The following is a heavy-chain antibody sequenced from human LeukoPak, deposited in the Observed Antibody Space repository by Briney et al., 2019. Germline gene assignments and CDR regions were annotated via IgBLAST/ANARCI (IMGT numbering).Heavy chain of an antibody. CDR2: IYHSGST. CDR1: GGSISSYY. J-gene: IGHJ5*02. V-gene: IGHV4-59*12. CDR3: ARGGLDP. Sequence: SETLSLTCTVSGGSISSYYWSWIRQPPGKGLEWIGYIYHSGSTYYNPSLKSRVTISVDRSKNQFSLKLSSVTAADTAVYYCARGGLDPWGQGTLVTVSS.